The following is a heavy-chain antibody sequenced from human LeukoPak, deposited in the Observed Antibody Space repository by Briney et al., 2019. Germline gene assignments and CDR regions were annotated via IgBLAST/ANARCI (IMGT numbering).Heavy chain of an antibody. D-gene: IGHD3-9*01. Sequence: GRSLRLSCAASGFSFSTYAIHWVRQAPGKGLEWVAVISNDGSNKYFADSVKGRFTISRDTSKNTVYLQMNSLRAEDTAVYYCAKGYDILTGYNDYWGQGTLVTVSS. CDR1: GFSFSTYA. CDR2: ISNDGSNK. CDR3: AKGYDILTGYNDY. V-gene: IGHV3-30-3*01. J-gene: IGHJ4*02.